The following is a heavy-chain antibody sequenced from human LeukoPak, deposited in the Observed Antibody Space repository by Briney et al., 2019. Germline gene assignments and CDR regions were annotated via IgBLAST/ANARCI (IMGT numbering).Heavy chain of an antibody. J-gene: IGHJ6*02. CDR2: IIPILGIA. V-gene: IGHV1-69*04. D-gene: IGHD1-26*01. CDR1: GGTFSSYA. CDR3: ARGVVGATTANYYYYGMDV. Sequence: GASVKVSCKASGGTFSSYAISWVRQAPGQGLEWMGRIIPILGIANYAQKFQGRVTITADKSTSTAYMELSSLRSEDTAVYYCARGVVGATTANYYYYGMDVWGQGTTVTVSS.